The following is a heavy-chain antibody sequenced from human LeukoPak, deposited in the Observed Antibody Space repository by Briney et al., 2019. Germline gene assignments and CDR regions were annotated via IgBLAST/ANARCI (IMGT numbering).Heavy chain of an antibody. Sequence: GGSLRLSCAASGFTFSSYWMNWVRQAPGKGLEWVANIKQDGSEKYYVDSVKGRFTISRDNAKNSLYLQMNSLRAEDTAVYYCARGALSSIVVVPAARVYYYYYYYMDVWGKGTTVTVSS. CDR3: ARGALSSIVVVPAARVYYYYYYYMDV. CDR2: IKQDGSEK. D-gene: IGHD2-2*01. V-gene: IGHV3-7*01. J-gene: IGHJ6*03. CDR1: GFTFSSYW.